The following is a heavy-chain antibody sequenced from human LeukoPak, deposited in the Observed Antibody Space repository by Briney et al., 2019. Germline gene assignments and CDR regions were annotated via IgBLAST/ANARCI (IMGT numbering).Heavy chain of an antibody. CDR3: ARERLPSYYYYGMDV. V-gene: IGHV1-2*02. D-gene: IGHD4-11*01. CDR2: INPNSGGT. J-gene: IGHJ6*02. CDR1: GYTFTGYY. Sequence: ASVKVSCKASGYTFTGYYMHWVRQAPGQGLEWMGWINPNSGGTNYAQKFQGRVTMTRDTSISTAYMELSRLRSDGTAVYYCARERLPSYYYYGMDVWGQGTTVTVSS.